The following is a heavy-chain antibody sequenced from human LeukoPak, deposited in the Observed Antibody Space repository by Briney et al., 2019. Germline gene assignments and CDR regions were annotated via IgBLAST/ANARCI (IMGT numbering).Heavy chain of an antibody. V-gene: IGHV3-48*01. CDR3: ASTIFGVHYYYGMDV. Sequence: GGSLRLSCAASGFTFSSYSMNWVRQAPGKGLEWVSYISSSSSTIYYADSVKGRFTISRDNAKNSLYLQMNSLRAEDTAVYYCASTIFGVHYYYGMDVWGQGTTVTVSS. CDR1: GFTFSSYS. J-gene: IGHJ6*02. D-gene: IGHD3-3*01. CDR2: ISSSSSTI.